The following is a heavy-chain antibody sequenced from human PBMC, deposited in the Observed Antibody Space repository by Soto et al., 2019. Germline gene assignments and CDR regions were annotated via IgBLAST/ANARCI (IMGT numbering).Heavy chain of an antibody. CDR3: ARLSSQVASFDC. CDR1: GFSPSTSGVG. D-gene: IGHD2-15*01. J-gene: IGHJ4*02. CDR2: IYWNDDK. Sequence: QITLKESGPTLVKPTQTLTLTCTFSGFSPSTSGVGVGWIRQPPGKALEWLALIYWNDDKRYSPSLESRLTITKDTSKNPVVLTMTNMDPVDTATYYCARLSSQVASFDCWGQGTLVTVSS. V-gene: IGHV2-5*01.